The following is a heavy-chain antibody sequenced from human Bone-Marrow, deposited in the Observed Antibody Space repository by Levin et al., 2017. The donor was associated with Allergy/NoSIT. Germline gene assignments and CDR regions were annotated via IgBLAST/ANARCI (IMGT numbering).Heavy chain of an antibody. J-gene: IGHJ6*02. D-gene: IGHD1-14*01. Sequence: GSLRLSCAVYGGSFSGYYWSWIRQPPGKGLEWIGEINHSGSTNYNPSLKSRVTISVDTSKNQFSLKLSSVTAADTAVYYCARWALTGRNRYYYYYYGMDVWGQGTTVTVSS. V-gene: IGHV4-34*01. CDR1: GGSFSGYY. CDR2: INHSGST. CDR3: ARWALTGRNRYYYYYYGMDV.